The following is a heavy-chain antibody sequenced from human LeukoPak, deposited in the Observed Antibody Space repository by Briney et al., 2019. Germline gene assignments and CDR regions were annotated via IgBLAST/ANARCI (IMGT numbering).Heavy chain of an antibody. D-gene: IGHD3/OR15-3a*01. Sequence: GGSLRLSCAASGFTFSSYSMNWVRQAPGKGLEWVAFIRYDGSNKYYADSVKGRFTISRDNSKNTLYLQMNSLRAEDTAVYYCAKDAWTGDLYYYYYMDVWGKGTTVTISS. V-gene: IGHV3-30*02. CDR2: IRYDGSNK. CDR1: GFTFSSYS. J-gene: IGHJ6*03. CDR3: AKDAWTGDLYYYYYMDV.